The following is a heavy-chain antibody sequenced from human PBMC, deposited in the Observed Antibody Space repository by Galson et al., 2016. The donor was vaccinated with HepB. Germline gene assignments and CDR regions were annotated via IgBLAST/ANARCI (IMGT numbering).Heavy chain of an antibody. CDR1: GFTFSSYW. CDR3: ARYYDILAGYSNYGMDV. D-gene: IGHD3-9*01. V-gene: IGHV3-23*01. J-gene: IGHJ6*02. CDR2: ISGSGGST. Sequence: SLRLSCAASGFTFSSYWMNWVRQASGKGLEWVSAISGSGGSTYYADSVKGRFTISRDNSKNTLYLQMNSLRAEDTAVYYCARYYDILAGYSNYGMDVWGQGTTVTVSS.